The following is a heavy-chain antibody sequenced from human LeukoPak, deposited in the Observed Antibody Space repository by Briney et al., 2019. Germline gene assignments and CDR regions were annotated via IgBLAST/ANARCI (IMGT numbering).Heavy chain of an antibody. CDR3: AKALGPAMVRGVIGY. V-gene: IGHV3-30*02. J-gene: IGHJ4*02. Sequence: GGSLRLSCAASGFTFSTYGMHWVRQAPGTGLEWVAFIRSDGSIKYYADSVKGRFTISRDNSKNTLYVQMNSLRAEDTAVYYCAKALGPAMVRGVIGYWGQGTLVTVSS. CDR1: GFTFSTYG. D-gene: IGHD3-10*01. CDR2: IRSDGSIK.